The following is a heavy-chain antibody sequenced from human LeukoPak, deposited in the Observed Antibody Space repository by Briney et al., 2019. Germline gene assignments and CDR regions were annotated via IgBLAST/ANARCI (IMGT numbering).Heavy chain of an antibody. D-gene: IGHD3-10*01. V-gene: IGHV3-33*06. CDR2: IWYNGNNK. Sequence: GGSLRLSCAASGFSFSNYGMRWVRQAPGKGLEWVAVIWYNGNNKYYADSLKGRFTISRDNSKNTLYLQMNNRRAEDTAVYYCAKEHRSRNPYGLHIWPQETMVPVSS. CDR1: GFSFSNYG. CDR3: AKEHRSRNPYGLHI. J-gene: IGHJ3*02.